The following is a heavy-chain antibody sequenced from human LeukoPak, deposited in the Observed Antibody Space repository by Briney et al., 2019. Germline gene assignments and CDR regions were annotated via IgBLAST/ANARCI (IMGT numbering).Heavy chain of an antibody. CDR1: GYTFTGYY. Sequence: ASVKVSCKASGYTFTGYYMHWVRQAPGQGLEWMGWINPNSGGTNYAQKFQGRVTMTRDTSISTAYMELSRLRSDDTAVYYCAXXXRVVRGVTFDYWGQGTLVTVSS. D-gene: IGHD3-10*01. CDR2: INPNSGGT. J-gene: IGHJ4*02. V-gene: IGHV1-2*02. CDR3: AXXXRVVRGVTFDY.